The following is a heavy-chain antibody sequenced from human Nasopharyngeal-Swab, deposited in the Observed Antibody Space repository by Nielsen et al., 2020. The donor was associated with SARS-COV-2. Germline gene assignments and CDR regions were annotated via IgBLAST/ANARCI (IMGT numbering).Heavy chain of an antibody. V-gene: IGHV4-39*01. Sequence: GSLRLSCTVSGGSISGNDHYWGWLRQPPGKGLEWIGSIHYSGKTYYNPAPKSRVTMSVDTPKNQFPLNLNSVTAADTAVYYCATVVHYYFDYWGQGSLVIVSS. D-gene: IGHD2-15*01. CDR1: GGSISGNDHY. CDR2: IHYSGKT. CDR3: ATVVHYYFDY. J-gene: IGHJ4*02.